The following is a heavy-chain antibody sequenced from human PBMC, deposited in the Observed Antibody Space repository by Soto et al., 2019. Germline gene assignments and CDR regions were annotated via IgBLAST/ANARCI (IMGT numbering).Heavy chain of an antibody. V-gene: IGHV2-26*01. Sequence: QVTLKESGPVLVNPTETLTLTCTVSGFSLSNARMGVSWIRQPPGKALEWLAHIFSNDEKSYSTSLKSRLTISKDTSKSQVVLTMTNMDPVDTATYYCARIYEIYGDYQNWYFDLWGRGTLVTVSS. D-gene: IGHD4-17*01. J-gene: IGHJ2*01. CDR3: ARIYEIYGDYQNWYFDL. CDR1: GFSLSNARMG. CDR2: IFSNDEK.